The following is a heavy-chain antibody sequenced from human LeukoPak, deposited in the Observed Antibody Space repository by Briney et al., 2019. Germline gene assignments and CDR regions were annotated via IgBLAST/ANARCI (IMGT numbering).Heavy chain of an antibody. CDR3: AKDLGRYYDSSGKYFQH. J-gene: IGHJ1*01. V-gene: IGHV1-69*01. D-gene: IGHD3-22*01. CDR1: GGTFSSYA. CDR2: IIPIFGTA. Sequence: ASVKVSCKASGGTFSSYAISWVRQAPGQGLEWMGGIIPIFGTANYAQKFQGRVTITADESTSTAYMELSSLRSEDTAVYYCAKDLGRYYDSSGKYFQHWGQGTLVTVSS.